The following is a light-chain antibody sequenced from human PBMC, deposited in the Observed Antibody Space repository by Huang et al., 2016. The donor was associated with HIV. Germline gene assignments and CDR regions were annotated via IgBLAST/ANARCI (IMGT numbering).Light chain of an antibody. CDR3: QQYDDLPFT. CDR2: DAS. CDR1: QDISNY. J-gene: IGKJ3*01. Sequence: DIQMTQSPSSLSASVGDRVNVTCQASQDISNYLSGYQHKPEKAPKLLIYDASNLETGVPSRFSGSGAGTHFTFTISSLQPEDVATYYCQQYDDLPFTFGPGTKVDMK. V-gene: IGKV1-33*01.